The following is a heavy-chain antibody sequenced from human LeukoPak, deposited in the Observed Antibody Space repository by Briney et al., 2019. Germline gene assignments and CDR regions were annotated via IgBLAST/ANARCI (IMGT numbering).Heavy chain of an antibody. V-gene: IGHV4-34*01. CDR3: ARQGGPVLLWFGVRRNNWFDP. J-gene: IGHJ5*02. D-gene: IGHD3-10*01. CDR1: GGSFSGYY. Sequence: PSETLSLTCAVYGGSFSGYYWSWIRQPPGKGLEWIGEINHSGSTNYNPSLKSRVTISVDTSKNQFSLKLSSVTAADTAVYYCARQGGPVLLWFGVRRNNWFDPWGQGTLVTVSS. CDR2: INHSGST.